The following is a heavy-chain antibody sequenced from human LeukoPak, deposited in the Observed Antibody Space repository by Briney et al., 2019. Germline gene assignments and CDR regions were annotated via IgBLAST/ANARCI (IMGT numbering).Heavy chain of an antibody. J-gene: IGHJ4*02. CDR1: GFTFRTYA. CDR2: IHRDDKT. CDR3: AREVISTPSYFDY. Sequence: GGSLRLSCETSGFTFRTYAMNWVRQAPGKGLEWVSFIHRDDKTYYADSVKGRFTMSRDSSKNTLYLQMNSLGADDTAVYYCAREVISTPSYFDYWGQGILVTVSS. V-gene: IGHV3-53*01. D-gene: IGHD2-2*01.